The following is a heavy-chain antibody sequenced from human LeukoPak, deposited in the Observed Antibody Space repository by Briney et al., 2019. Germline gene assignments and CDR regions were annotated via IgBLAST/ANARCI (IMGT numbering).Heavy chain of an antibody. Sequence: ASVKVSCKASGYTFTGYYMHWVRQAPGQGLEWMGWINPNSGGTNYAQKFQGRVTMTRDTSISTAYMELSRLRSDDTAVYYCARNYDILTGWNFDYWAREPWSPSPQ. CDR1: GYTFTGYY. D-gene: IGHD3-9*01. CDR2: INPNSGGT. CDR3: ARNYDILTGWNFDY. V-gene: IGHV1-2*02. J-gene: IGHJ4*02.